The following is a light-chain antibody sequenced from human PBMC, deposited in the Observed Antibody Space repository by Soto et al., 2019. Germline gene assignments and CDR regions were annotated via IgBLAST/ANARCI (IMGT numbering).Light chain of an antibody. Sequence: EIVLTQSPGTRSLSPGERATLSCRAMQSISSSYLAWYQQKPGQAPRLLIYGPSSRATGIPAGFSGSGSGTDFTLTISSLEPEDFAVYFCQQRSNWPPSITFGQGTRLEIK. J-gene: IGKJ5*01. V-gene: IGKV3D-20*02. CDR2: GPS. CDR1: QSISSSY. CDR3: QQRSNWPPSIT.